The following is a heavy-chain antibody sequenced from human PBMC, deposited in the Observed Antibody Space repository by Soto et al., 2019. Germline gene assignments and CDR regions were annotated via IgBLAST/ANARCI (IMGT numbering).Heavy chain of an antibody. V-gene: IGHV3-30*18. D-gene: IGHD4-17*01. CDR3: AKDMSGDYVLDY. Sequence: QVQLVESGGGVVQPGRSLRLSCAASGITFSSYGMHWVRQAPGKGLEWVAVISYDGSNKYYADSVKGRFTISRDNSKNTLYLQMNSLRAEDTAVYYCAKDMSGDYVLDYWGQGTLVTVSS. CDR2: ISYDGSNK. J-gene: IGHJ4*02. CDR1: GITFSSYG.